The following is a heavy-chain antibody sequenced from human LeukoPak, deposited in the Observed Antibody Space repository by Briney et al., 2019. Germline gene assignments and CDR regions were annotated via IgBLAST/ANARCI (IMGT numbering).Heavy chain of an antibody. Sequence: PGGSLRLSCAASGFTFTSYDMSWVRQAPGKGLECVSAINRGVGSTYYADSVKGRFTISRDNSKNTLYLQMNSLRAEDTAVYYCARAQRGESFSVFDYWGQGTLVTVSS. CDR3: ARAQRGESFSVFDY. CDR2: INRGVGST. D-gene: IGHD3-16*01. V-gene: IGHV3-23*01. J-gene: IGHJ4*02. CDR1: GFTFTSYD.